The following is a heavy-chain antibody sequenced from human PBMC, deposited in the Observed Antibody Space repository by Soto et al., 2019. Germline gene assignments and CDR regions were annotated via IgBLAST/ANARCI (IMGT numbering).Heavy chain of an antibody. CDR1: GFPFSSYW. J-gene: IGHJ4*02. V-gene: IGHV3-74*01. Sequence: EVQLVESGGDLVQRGGSLRLSCAASGFPFSSYWMHWVRHTPGKGLDWVARISGDGVTTYYADSVTGRFTVSRDKATNTLSLQISGLRAEDTAVYYCAREYDGLLTGYYTAYWGQGTLVSVSS. CDR2: ISGDGVTT. CDR3: AREYDGLLTGYYTAY. D-gene: IGHD3-9*01.